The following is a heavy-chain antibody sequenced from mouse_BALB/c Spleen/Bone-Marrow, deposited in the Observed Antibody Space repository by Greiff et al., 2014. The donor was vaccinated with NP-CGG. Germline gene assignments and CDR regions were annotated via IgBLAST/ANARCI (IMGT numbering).Heavy chain of an antibody. CDR2: INPYNGGS. J-gene: IGHJ3*01. Sequence: EVKLVESGPELVKPGASMKISCKASGYSFAGYTMNWVKQSHGKNLEWIGLINPYNGGSSYNQKFKGKATLTVDKSSSTAYMELLSLTSEDSAVYYCAREGYGSSYGFAYWGQGTRVTVSA. CDR1: GYSFAGYT. CDR3: AREGYGSSYGFAY. D-gene: IGHD1-1*01. V-gene: IGHV1-31*01.